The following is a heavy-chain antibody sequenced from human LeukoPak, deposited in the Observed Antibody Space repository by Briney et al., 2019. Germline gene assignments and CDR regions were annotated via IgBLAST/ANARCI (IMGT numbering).Heavy chain of an antibody. Sequence: GGSLRLSCAASGFTFSSYGMHWVRQAPGKGLEWVAFIRYDGSNKYYADSVKGRFTISRDNSKNTLYLQMNSLRAEDTAVYYCAKDLYGHDSSGPYWGQGTLVTVSS. J-gene: IGHJ4*02. CDR1: GFTFSSYG. V-gene: IGHV3-30*02. CDR3: AKDLYGHDSSGPY. CDR2: IRYDGSNK. D-gene: IGHD3-22*01.